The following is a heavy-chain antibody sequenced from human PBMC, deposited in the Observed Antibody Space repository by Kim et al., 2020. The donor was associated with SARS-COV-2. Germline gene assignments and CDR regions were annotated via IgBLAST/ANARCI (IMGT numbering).Heavy chain of an antibody. CDR2: ISNDGNNE. V-gene: IGHV3-30*18. CDR1: GFTFSGFA. Sequence: GGSLRLSCAASGFTFSGFAMHWVRQAPGKGLEWLAVISNDGNNEYYAASVKGRFTLSRDNSNNTLFLEVNSLRSEDTAVYFCAKPRSYSSSWYVAFDLWGDGTMVTVSS. CDR3: AKPRSYSSSWYVAFDL. D-gene: IGHD6-13*01. J-gene: IGHJ3*01.